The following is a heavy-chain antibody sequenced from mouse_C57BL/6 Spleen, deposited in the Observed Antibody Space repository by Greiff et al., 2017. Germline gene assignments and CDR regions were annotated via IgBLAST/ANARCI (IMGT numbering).Heavy chain of an antibody. Sequence: QVQLKQSGAELARPGASVKLSCKASGYTFTSYGISWVKQRTGQGLEWIGEIYPRSGNTYYNEKFKGKATLTADKSSSTAYMELRSLTSEDSAVYFCARSGYSNYEGAMDYWGQGTSVTVSS. CDR2: IYPRSGNT. V-gene: IGHV1-81*01. J-gene: IGHJ4*01. D-gene: IGHD2-5*01. CDR1: GYTFTSYG. CDR3: ARSGYSNYEGAMDY.